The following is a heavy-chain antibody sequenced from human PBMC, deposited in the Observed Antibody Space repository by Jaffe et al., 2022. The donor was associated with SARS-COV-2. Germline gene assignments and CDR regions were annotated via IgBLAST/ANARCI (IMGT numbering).Heavy chain of an antibody. V-gene: IGHV4-39*01. CDR3: GRCPGGGGNWCDP. D-gene: IGHD1-26*01. Sequence: QLQLQESGPGLVKPSETLSLTCTVSGGSISSSSYYWGWIRQPPGKGLEWIGSFYYTGSTYYNPSLRSRATISVDTSKNQLSLKLSSVTAADTAVYHCGRCPGGGGNWCDPWGQGTLVTVSS. CDR2: FYYTGST. J-gene: IGHJ5*02. CDR1: GGSISSSSYY.